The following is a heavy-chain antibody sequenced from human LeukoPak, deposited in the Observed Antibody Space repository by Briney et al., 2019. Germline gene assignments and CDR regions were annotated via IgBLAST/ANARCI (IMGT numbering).Heavy chain of an antibody. CDR3: AKAVTCYYDSSGYYLCY. D-gene: IGHD3-22*01. Sequence: GGSLRLSCGASGFTFSSYGTHWVRHAPGKGLEWVAVLSYDGSNKYYSESVKGRFTISRDNSKNTLYLQMNSLRAEVTAVYYCAKAVTCYYDSSGYYLCYWGQGTLGSVSS. CDR1: GFTFSSYG. CDR2: LSYDGSNK. V-gene: IGHV3-30*18. J-gene: IGHJ4*02.